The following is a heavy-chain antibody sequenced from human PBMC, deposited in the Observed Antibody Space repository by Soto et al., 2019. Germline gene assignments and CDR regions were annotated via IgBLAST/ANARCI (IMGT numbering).Heavy chain of an antibody. V-gene: IGHV3-21*01. J-gene: IGHJ6*02. CDR2: ISSSGTYI. CDR3: VRAGHVFDVHYYGMDL. CDR1: GFTFNDYS. D-gene: IGHD3-10*01. Sequence: GGSLRLSCEASGFTFNDYSMDWVRQAPEKGLEWVSSISSSGTYIYYADSVKGRFAISRDNANNVMYLQMDTLRAEDTAVYYCVRAGHVFDVHYYGMDLWGQGTTVP.